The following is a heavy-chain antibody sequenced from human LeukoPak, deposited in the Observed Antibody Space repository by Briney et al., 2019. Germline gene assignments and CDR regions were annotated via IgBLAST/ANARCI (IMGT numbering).Heavy chain of an antibody. CDR1: GGSISSSSYY. D-gene: IGHD3-3*01. Sequence: KPSETLSLTCTVSGGSISSSSYYWGWIRQPPGKGLEWIGSIYYSGSTYYNPSLKSRVTISVDTSKNQFSLKLSSVTAADTAVYYCARAPYFWSGLSSKHYYYYYMDVWGKGTTVTVSS. V-gene: IGHV4-39*01. CDR2: IYYSGST. J-gene: IGHJ6*03. CDR3: ARAPYFWSGLSSKHYYYYYMDV.